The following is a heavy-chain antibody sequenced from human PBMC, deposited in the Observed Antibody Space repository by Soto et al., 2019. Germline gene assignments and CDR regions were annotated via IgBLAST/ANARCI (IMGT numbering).Heavy chain of an antibody. CDR3: SGCSGGDCYQNYGMDV. Sequence: EVHLVESGGGLVKPGGSLRLSCSVSGFTFSSCTMNWVRQAPGKGLEWVSSISPSTSHIYYADSVKGRFTISRDNAKTTLFLQTNSLRAEDTPVYYCSGCSGGDCYQNYGMDVWGQGTKVTVSS. CDR1: GFTFSSCT. CDR2: ISPSTSHI. V-gene: IGHV3-21*01. J-gene: IGHJ6*02. D-gene: IGHD2-15*01.